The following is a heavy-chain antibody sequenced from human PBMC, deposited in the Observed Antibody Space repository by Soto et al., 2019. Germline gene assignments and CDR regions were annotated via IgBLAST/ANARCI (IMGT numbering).Heavy chain of an antibody. CDR2: INPSGGST. Sequence: QVQLVQSGAEVKKPGASVKVSCKASGYTFTSYYMHWVRQAPGQGLEWMGIINPSGGSTSYAQKCQGRVTMNRDTSTSTVYMELSSLRSEDTAVYYCARDLNWLHSSSSPGYWGQGTLVTVSS. CDR1: GYTFTSYY. J-gene: IGHJ4*02. V-gene: IGHV1-46*01. D-gene: IGHD6-6*01. CDR3: ARDLNWLHSSSSPGY.